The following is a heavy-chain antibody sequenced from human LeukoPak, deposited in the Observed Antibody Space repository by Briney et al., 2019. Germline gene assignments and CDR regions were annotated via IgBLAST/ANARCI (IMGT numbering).Heavy chain of an antibody. CDR3: ARLVGDSAGY. J-gene: IGHJ4*02. Sequence: SETLSLTWAVYGGSFSGYYWSWIRQPPGKGLEWIGEINHSGSTNYNPSLKSRVTISVDTSKNQFSLKLSSVTAADTAVYYCARLVGDSAGYWGQGTLVTVSS. CDR1: GGSFSGYY. D-gene: IGHD1-26*01. CDR2: INHSGST. V-gene: IGHV4-34*01.